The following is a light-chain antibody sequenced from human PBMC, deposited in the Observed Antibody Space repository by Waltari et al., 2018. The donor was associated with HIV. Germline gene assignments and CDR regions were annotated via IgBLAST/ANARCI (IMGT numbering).Light chain of an antibody. Sequence: QSVMSHPPSASGTPGQTVTISCSGRFSNLRANTVNWYQQIPGTAPRLLISGHNHRPSGVPDRFSGARSGTSASLTIGGLQSEDEADYYCSAWDDSLRATVFGTGTRVTVL. V-gene: IGLV1-44*01. CDR2: GHN. CDR3: SAWDDSLRATV. CDR1: FSNLRANT. J-gene: IGLJ1*01.